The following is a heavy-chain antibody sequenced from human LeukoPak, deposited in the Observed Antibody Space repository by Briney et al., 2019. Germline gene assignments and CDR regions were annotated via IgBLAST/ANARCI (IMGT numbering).Heavy chain of an antibody. CDR2: IYYSRST. J-gene: IGHJ4*02. CDR1: VGSISSGGYY. Sequence: SETLSLTCTVSVGSISSGGYYCSWIRQHPGKGLEWIGYIYYSRSTYYNPSLKSRVTISVDTSKNQFSLKLSSVTAADTAVYYCARDIGAAGTVFFDYWGQGTLVTVSS. CDR3: ARDIGAAGTVFFDY. V-gene: IGHV4-31*03. D-gene: IGHD6-13*01.